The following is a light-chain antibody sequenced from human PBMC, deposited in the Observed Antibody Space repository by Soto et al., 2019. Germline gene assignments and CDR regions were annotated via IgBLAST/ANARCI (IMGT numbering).Light chain of an antibody. CDR3: QQYENLPT. Sequence: DIQMTQSPSSLSASVGDRVTITCQASQNINNYVNWYQQKPGRAPKLLIYDASNLEAGVPSSFRGSGSGTDSTFTIRRLQPEDIATYYCQQYENLPTFGQGTRLEIK. V-gene: IGKV1-33*01. CDR2: DAS. J-gene: IGKJ5*01. CDR1: QNINNY.